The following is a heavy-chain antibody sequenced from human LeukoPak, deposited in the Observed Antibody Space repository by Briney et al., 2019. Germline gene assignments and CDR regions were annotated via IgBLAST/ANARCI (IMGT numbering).Heavy chain of an antibody. CDR1: GGSISSSSYY. J-gene: IGHJ4*02. CDR3: ATDPGIAAAGRVRLGSYGVFFDY. CDR2: IYYSGST. V-gene: IGHV4-39*07. Sequence: KASETLSLTCTVSGGSISSSSYYWGWIRQPPGKGLEWIGSIYYSGSTYYNPSLKSRVTISVDTSKNQFSLKLSSVTAADTAVYYCATDPGIAAAGRVRLGSYGVFFDYWGQGTLVTVSS. D-gene: IGHD6-13*01.